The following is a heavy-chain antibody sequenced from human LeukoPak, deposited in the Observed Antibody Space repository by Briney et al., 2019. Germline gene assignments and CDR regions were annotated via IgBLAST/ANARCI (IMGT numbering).Heavy chain of an antibody. V-gene: IGHV1-2*02. J-gene: IGHJ4*02. CDR2: INPNSGGT. CDR3: ARGRPGYSGGWYGFDY. D-gene: IGHD6-19*01. Sequence: ASVKVSCKASGYTFTGYYMHWVRQAPGQGLEWMGWINPNSGGTHYAQKFQGKVTMTRDTSISTAYMELSRLRSDDTAVYYCARGRPGYSGGWYGFDYWGQGTLVTVSS. CDR1: GYTFTGYY.